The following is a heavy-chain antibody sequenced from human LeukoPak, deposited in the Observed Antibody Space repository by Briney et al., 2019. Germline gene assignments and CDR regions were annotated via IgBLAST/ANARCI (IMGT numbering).Heavy chain of an antibody. CDR1: GFTFSSYS. D-gene: IGHD2-2*01. J-gene: IGHJ4*02. V-gene: IGHV3-48*01. CDR2: ISSSSSTI. CDR3: ARDTGSTSSYGSDY. Sequence: GGSLRLSCAASGFTFSSYSMNWVRQAPGKGLEWVSYISSSSSTIYHADSVKGRFTISRDNAKNSLYLQMNSLRAEDTAVYYCARDTGSTSSYGSDYWGQGTLVTVSS.